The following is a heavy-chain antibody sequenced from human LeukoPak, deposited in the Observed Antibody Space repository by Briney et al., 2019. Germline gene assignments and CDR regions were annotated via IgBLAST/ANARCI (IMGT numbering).Heavy chain of an antibody. D-gene: IGHD3-16*02. Sequence: GGSLRLSCAASGFTFNNYGMHWVRQAPGKGLEWVAVILYDGSNKYYADSVKGRFTISRDNSKNTLYLQMNSLRAEDTAVYYCARVGGVIVIQYYFDYWGQGTLVTVSS. V-gene: IGHV3-30*03. CDR1: GFTFNNYG. J-gene: IGHJ4*02. CDR2: ILYDGSNK. CDR3: ARVGGVIVIQYYFDY.